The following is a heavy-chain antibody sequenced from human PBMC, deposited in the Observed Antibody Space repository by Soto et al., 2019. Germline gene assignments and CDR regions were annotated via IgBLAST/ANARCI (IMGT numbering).Heavy chain of an antibody. V-gene: IGHV3-30*18. Sequence: QVQLVESGGGVVQPGRSLRLSCAASGFTFSSYGMHWVRQAPGKGLEWVAVISYDGSNKYYADSVKGRFTISRDNSKNTLYLQMNSLSAEDTAVYYCAKDRQYYDILTGPDAFDIWGQGTMVTVSS. D-gene: IGHD3-9*01. CDR1: GFTFSSYG. CDR3: AKDRQYYDILTGPDAFDI. CDR2: ISYDGSNK. J-gene: IGHJ3*02.